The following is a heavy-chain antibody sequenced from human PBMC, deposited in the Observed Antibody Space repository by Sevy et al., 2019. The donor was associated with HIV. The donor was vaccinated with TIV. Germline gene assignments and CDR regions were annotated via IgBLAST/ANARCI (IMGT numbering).Heavy chain of an antibody. D-gene: IGHD1-26*01. J-gene: IGHJ5*02. V-gene: IGHV3-74*01. CDR2: IKSDGSST. Sequence: GGSLRLSCEASGFTFSSYWMHWVRQVPGKGLVWVSRIKSDGSSTSYADSVKGRFTISRDNAKNTLYLQMNSLRAEDTAVYYCARDRSGSYHVSDNWFDPWGQGTLVTVSS. CDR1: GFTFSSYW. CDR3: ARDRSGSYHVSDNWFDP.